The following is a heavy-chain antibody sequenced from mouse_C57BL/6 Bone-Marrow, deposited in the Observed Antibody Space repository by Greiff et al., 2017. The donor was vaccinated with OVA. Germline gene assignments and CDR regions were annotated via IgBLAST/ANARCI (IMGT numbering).Heavy chain of an antibody. V-gene: IGHV2-3*01. J-gene: IGHJ4*01. CDR2: IWGDGST. CDR3: AKQAIYYGSSYVGYYYAMDY. CDR1: GFSLTSYG. Sequence: VHLVESGPGLVAPSQSLSITCTVSGFSLTSYGVSWVRQPPGKGLEWLGVIWGDGSTNYHSALISRLSISKDNSKSQVFLKLNSLQTDDTATYYCAKQAIYYGSSYVGYYYAMDYWGQGTSVTVSS. D-gene: IGHD1-1*01.